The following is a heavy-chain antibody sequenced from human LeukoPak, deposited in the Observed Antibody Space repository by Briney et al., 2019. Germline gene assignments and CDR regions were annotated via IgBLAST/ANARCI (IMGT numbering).Heavy chain of an antibody. V-gene: IGHV3-15*01. CDR1: GFTFSNAR. D-gene: IGHD5-18*01. CDR3: APTGWIQLWSIDY. J-gene: IGHJ4*02. Sequence: GGSLRLSCAASGFTFSNARMSWVRQAPGKGLEWVGRIKSKTDGGTTDYAAPVKGRFTISRDDSKNTLYLQMNSLRAEDTAVYYCAPTGWIQLWSIDYWGQGTLVTVSS. CDR2: IKSKTDGGTT.